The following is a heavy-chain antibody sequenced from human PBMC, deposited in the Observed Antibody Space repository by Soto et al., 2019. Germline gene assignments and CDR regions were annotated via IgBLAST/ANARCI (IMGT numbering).Heavy chain of an antibody. CDR1: GFTFSDHA. Sequence: EMQLLESGGDLVQPGVSLRLSCATSGFTFSDHAMHWVRQAPGEGLEWVSGIRGDLVTTPYADSVKGRFTISRDNSKNTLYLQMNSLRAEDTAIYYCVKEGKMGVEGFDFWGQGTLVTVSS. V-gene: IGHV3-23*01. CDR2: IRGDLVTT. CDR3: VKEGKMGVEGFDF. D-gene: IGHD1-26*01. J-gene: IGHJ4*02.